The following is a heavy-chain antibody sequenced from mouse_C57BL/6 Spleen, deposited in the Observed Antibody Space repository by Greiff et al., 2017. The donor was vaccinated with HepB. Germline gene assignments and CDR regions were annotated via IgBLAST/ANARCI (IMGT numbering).Heavy chain of an antibody. Sequence: QVQLQQSGAELVKPGASVKMSCKASGYTFTSYWITWVKQRPGQGLEWIGDIYPGSGSTNYNEKFKSKATLTVDTSSSTAYMQLSSLTSEDSAVYYCAREGSTMVTRYAMDYWGQGTSVTVSS. CDR2: IYPGSGST. CDR3: AREGSTMVTRYAMDY. V-gene: IGHV1-55*01. D-gene: IGHD2-1*01. J-gene: IGHJ4*01. CDR1: GYTFTSYW.